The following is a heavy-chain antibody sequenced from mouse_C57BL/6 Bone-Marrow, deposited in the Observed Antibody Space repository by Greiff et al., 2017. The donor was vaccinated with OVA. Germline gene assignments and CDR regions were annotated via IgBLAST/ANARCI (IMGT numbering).Heavy chain of an antibody. Sequence: QVQLQQSGPELVKPGASVKISCKASGYAFSSSWMNWVKQRPGKGLEWIGRIYPGDGDTNYNGKFKGKATLTADKSSSTAYMQLSSLTSEDSAVYFCARADYYDYFDYWGKGTTLTVSS. CDR1: GYAFSSSW. D-gene: IGHD2-4*01. CDR2: IYPGDGDT. CDR3: ARADYYDYFDY. J-gene: IGHJ2*01. V-gene: IGHV1-82*01.